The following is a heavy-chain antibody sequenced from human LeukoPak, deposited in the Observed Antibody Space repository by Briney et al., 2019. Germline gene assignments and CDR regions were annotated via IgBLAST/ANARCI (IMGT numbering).Heavy chain of an antibody. D-gene: IGHD2-15*01. CDR3: AKDTCSGGSCYSFDY. V-gene: IGHV3-23*01. CDR2: ISGSGGST. Sequence: GGSLRLSRAASGFTFSSYAMSWVRQAPGKGLEWVSAISGSGGSTYYADSVKGRFTISRDNSKNTLYLQMNSLRAEDTAVYYCAKDTCSGGSCYSFDYWGQGTLVTVSS. CDR1: GFTFSSYA. J-gene: IGHJ4*02.